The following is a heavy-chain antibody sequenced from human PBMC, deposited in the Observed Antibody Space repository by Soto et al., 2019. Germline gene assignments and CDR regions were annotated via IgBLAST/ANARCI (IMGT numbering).Heavy chain of an antibody. D-gene: IGHD1-1*01. Sequence: PGGSLRLSCAASGFTFSSYAMSWVRQAPGKGLEWVSAIGGGGGSTYYADSVRGRFTISRDNSKNTLYLQMNSLRAEDTAVYYCAKMTTSTGVDYWGQGTLVTVSS. CDR1: GFTFSSYA. CDR2: IGGGGGST. CDR3: AKMTTSTGVDY. J-gene: IGHJ4*02. V-gene: IGHV3-23*01.